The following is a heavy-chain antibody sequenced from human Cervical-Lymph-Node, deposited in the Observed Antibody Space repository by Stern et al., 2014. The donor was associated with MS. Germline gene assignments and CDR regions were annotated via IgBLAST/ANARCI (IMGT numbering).Heavy chain of an antibody. CDR2: ISSSSSTI. CDR3: AREDELGGTA. D-gene: IGHD1-14*01. CDR1: GFTFSSYS. J-gene: IGHJ5*02. V-gene: IGHV3-48*02. Sequence: VQLEESGGGLVQPGGSLRLSCAASGFTFSSYSMNWVRQAPGNGLEWVSYISSSSSTIYYADSVKGRFTTSRDNAKNSLYLQMNSLRDEDTAVYYCAREDELGGTAWGQGTLVTVSS.